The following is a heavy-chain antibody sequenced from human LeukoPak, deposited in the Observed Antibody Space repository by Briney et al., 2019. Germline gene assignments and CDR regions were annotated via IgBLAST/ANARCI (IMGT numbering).Heavy chain of an antibody. D-gene: IGHD3-22*01. V-gene: IGHV4-59*01. Sequence: SETLSLTCTVSGGSNSSYYWSWIRQLPGKGLEWIGYIYYSGSTNYNPSLKSRVTISVDTSKNQFSLKLSSVTAADTAVYYCARDRLKGSRHYYYYGMDVWGKGTTVTVSS. CDR2: IYYSGST. CDR3: ARDRLKGSRHYYYYGMDV. J-gene: IGHJ6*04. CDR1: GGSNSSYY.